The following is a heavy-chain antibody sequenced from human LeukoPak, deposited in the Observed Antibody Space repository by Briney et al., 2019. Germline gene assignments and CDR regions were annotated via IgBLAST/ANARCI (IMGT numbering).Heavy chain of an antibody. D-gene: IGHD3-22*01. V-gene: IGHV1-69*05. J-gene: IGHJ4*02. CDR3: ARDYYDSSGYYGY. Sequence: SVKVSCKASEGTFSSNAISWVRQAPGQGLEWMGRIIPIFGTANYAQKFQGRVTITTDESTSTAYMELSSLRSEDTAVYYCARDYYDSSGYYGYWGQGTLVTVSS. CDR1: EGTFSSNA. CDR2: IIPIFGTA.